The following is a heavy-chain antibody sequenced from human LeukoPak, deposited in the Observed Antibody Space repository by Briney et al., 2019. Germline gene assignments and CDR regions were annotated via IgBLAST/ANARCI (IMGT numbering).Heavy chain of an antibody. CDR2: ISWDGGST. V-gene: IGHV3-43*01. CDR3: ATTVTTYFDY. D-gene: IGHD4-17*01. J-gene: IGHJ4*02. CDR1: GFTFYDYT. Sequence: GGSLXLSCAGSGFTFYDYTMHWVRQAPGKGLEWVSLISWDGGSTYYADSVKGRFTISRGNSKNSLYLQMKSLRAEDTALYYCATTVTTYFDYWGQGTLVTVSS.